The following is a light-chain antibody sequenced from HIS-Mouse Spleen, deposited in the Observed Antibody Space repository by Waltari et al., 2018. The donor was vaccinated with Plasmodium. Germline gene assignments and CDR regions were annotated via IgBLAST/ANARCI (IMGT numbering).Light chain of an antibody. J-gene: IGLJ3*02. Sequence: SYELTQPPSVSVSPGQTARITCSGDALPKKYAYWYQQKSGQAPLLVIYEDSKRPSGNPERFSGSRSGTMATLTISGAQVEDEADYYCYSTDSSGNHRVFGGGTKLTVL. CDR3: YSTDSSGNHRV. CDR2: EDS. CDR1: ALPKKY. V-gene: IGLV3-10*01.